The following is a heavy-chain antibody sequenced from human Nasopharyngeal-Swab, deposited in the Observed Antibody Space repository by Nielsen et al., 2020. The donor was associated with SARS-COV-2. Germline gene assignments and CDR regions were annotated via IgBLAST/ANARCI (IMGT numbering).Heavy chain of an antibody. CDR3: AHSSSTAYYFDY. CDR1: GFSLSTSGVG. D-gene: IGHD6-13*01. J-gene: IGHJ4*02. Sequence: SGPTLVKPIQTLTLTCTFSGFSLSTSGVGVGWIRQPPGKALEWLALIYWDDDKRYSPSLKSRLTTTKDTSKNQVVLTMTNMDPVDTATYYCAHSSSTAYYFDYWGQGTLVTVSS. V-gene: IGHV2-5*02. CDR2: IYWDDDK.